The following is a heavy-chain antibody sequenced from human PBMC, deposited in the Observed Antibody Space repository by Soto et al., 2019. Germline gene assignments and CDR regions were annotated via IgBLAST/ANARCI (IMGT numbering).Heavy chain of an antibody. D-gene: IGHD3-10*01. CDR1: GFTFSSYA. Sequence: LRLSCAASGFTFSSYAMSWVRQAPVNVLEWVSAISGSGGSTYYADSVKGRFTISRDNSKNTLYLQMNSLRAEDTAVYYCAKVPGGRRGVIIPRYYYYGMDVWGQGTTVTVSS. CDR2: ISGSGGST. V-gene: IGHV3-23*01. J-gene: IGHJ6*02. CDR3: AKVPGGRRGVIIPRYYYYGMDV.